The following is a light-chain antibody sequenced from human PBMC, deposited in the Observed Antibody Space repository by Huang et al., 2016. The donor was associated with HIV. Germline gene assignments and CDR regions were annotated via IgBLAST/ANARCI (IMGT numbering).Light chain of an antibody. CDR3: QKYTSAPFT. CDR2: AAS. Sequence: DIQMTQSPSSLSASVGDRINVTCRASHEISNYLAWYQQKAGKAPKLLVYAASTLQSGVPSRFSCRGSGTEFTLTISSLQPEDVATYYCQKYTSAPFTFGPGTIVDI. J-gene: IGKJ3*01. V-gene: IGKV1-27*01. CDR1: HEISNY.